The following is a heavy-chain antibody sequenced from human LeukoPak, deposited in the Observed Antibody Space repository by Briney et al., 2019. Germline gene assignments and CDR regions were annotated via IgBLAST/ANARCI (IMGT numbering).Heavy chain of an antibody. D-gene: IGHD6-19*01. Sequence: PGGCLRLSCAASGFTFNTYAMSWVRQAPGKGLEWVSAISSSGGSTFHADSVNGRFTISRDDSTNTLYLQMNSLRAEDTAVYYCAKGPYSGWFRWFAPWGREPWSPSPQ. CDR3: AKGPYSGWFRWFAP. CDR2: ISSSGGST. CDR1: GFTFNTYA. V-gene: IGHV3-23*01. J-gene: IGHJ5*02.